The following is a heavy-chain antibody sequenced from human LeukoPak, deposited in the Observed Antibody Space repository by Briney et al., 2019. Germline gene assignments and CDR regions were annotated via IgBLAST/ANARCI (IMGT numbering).Heavy chain of an antibody. J-gene: IGHJ4*02. D-gene: IGHD3-22*01. CDR2: IYSGGST. CDR1: GFTVSSNY. V-gene: IGHV3-53*01. CDR3: AREASSGYSFDY. Sequence: GGSLRLSCAASGFTVSSNYMSWVRQAPGKGLEWVSVIYSGGSTYYADSVKGRFTISRDNSKNTLYLRMNSLRAEDTAVYYCAREASSGYSFDYWGQGTLVTVSS.